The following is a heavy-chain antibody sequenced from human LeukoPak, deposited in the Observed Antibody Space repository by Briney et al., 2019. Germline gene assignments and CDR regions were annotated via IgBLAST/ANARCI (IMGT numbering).Heavy chain of an antibody. CDR1: GFTFSSYW. Sequence: GGSLRLSCAASGFTFSSYWMSWVRQAPGKGLEWVANMNQDGSEKYYVDSVKGRFTISRDNTKNSLYLQMNNLRAEDTAVYYCARGGELLRPADYWGQGTLVTVSS. CDR3: ARGGELLRPADY. D-gene: IGHD1-26*01. V-gene: IGHV3-7*01. J-gene: IGHJ4*02. CDR2: MNQDGSEK.